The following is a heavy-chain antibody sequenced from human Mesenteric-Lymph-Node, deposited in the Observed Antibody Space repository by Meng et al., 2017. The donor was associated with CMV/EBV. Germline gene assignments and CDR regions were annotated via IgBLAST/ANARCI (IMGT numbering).Heavy chain of an antibody. Sequence: ASVKVSCKASGYTFTGYYMHWIRQVPGQGLEWMGWMNPNSGNTGYAQKFQGRVSMTSSTSLSTAYMELSSLRSEDTAVYYCVRGGYCSSANCYPFDSWGRGTLVTVSS. D-gene: IGHD2-2*01. CDR3: VRGGYCSSANCYPFDS. J-gene: IGHJ4*02. CDR2: MNPNSGNT. V-gene: IGHV1-8*02. CDR1: GYTFTGYY.